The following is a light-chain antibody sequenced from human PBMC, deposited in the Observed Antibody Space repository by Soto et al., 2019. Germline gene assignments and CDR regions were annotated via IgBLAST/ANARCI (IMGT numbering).Light chain of an antibody. CDR1: SSDVGGYNY. CDR3: SLYTSENAYV. CDR2: EVS. J-gene: IGLJ1*01. Sequence: SVLTQPASVSGSPGQSITISCTGTSSDVGGYNYVSWYQQPPGTAPKLMIYEVSKRPSGVPDRFSGSKSGNTASLTISGLQAADEADYYCSLYTSENAYVFGTGTKVTV. V-gene: IGLV2-18*01.